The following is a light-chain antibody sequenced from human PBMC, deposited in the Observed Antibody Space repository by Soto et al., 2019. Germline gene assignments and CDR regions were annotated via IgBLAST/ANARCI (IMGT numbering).Light chain of an antibody. CDR3: QKYNSAPYT. V-gene: IGKV1-27*01. CDR1: RVINNY. Sequence: DIQMTQSPSSLSLSVGDRVAITCRASRVINNYLAWYQQKPGQVPELLIFAASTLQSGVPSRFSGSGSGTDFTLTISSLQPEDVATYYCQKYNSAPYTFGQGTKLEIK. J-gene: IGKJ2*01. CDR2: AAS.